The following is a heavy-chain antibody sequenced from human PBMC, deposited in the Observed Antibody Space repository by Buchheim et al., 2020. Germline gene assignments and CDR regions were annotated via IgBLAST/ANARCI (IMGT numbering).Heavy chain of an antibody. D-gene: IGHD2-2*01. V-gene: IGHV3-48*03. CDR3: ARLSRYCSSTSCFDYYYGMDV. CDR1: GFTFSSYE. J-gene: IGHJ6*02. Sequence: EVQLVESGGGLVQPGGSLRLSCAASGFTFSSYEMNWVRQAPGKGLEWVSYISSNGSTIYYAASVKGRFTISRDNAKNSLYLQMNSLRAEDTAVYYCARLSRYCSSTSCFDYYYGMDVWGQGTT. CDR2: ISSNGSTI.